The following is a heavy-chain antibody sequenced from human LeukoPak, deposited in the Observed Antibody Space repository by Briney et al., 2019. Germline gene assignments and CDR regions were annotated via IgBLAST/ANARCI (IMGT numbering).Heavy chain of an antibody. V-gene: IGHV4-31*03. CDR1: GGSISSGGYY. J-gene: IGHJ4*02. D-gene: IGHD5-18*01. CDR3: ATSDRGHSYGSDY. Sequence: SETLSLTCTVSGGSISSGGYYWSWIRQHPGKGLEWIGYIYYSGSTYYNPSLQSRITISVDTSKNQFSLNLTSVTAADTAVYYCATSDRGHSYGSDYWGQGTLVTASP. CDR2: IYYSGST.